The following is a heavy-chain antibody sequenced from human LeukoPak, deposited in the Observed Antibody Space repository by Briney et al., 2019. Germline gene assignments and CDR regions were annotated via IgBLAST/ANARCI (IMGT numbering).Heavy chain of an antibody. V-gene: IGHV1-18*01. CDR1: GYTFTNYG. CDR3: ARDPGGTGPYYFDC. J-gene: IGHJ4*02. Sequence: ASVKVSCTASGYTFTNYGVSWVRQAPGQGLEWMGWIHTYNGHTNYAQKLQGRVTMTTDTSTSTAYMELSSLRSDDTAVYYCARDPGGTGPYYFDCWGQGTLVTVSA. CDR2: IHTYNGHT. D-gene: IGHD1-1*01.